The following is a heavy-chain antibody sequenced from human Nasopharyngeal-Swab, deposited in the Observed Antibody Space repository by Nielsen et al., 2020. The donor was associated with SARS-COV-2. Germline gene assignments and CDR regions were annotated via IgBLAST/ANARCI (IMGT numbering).Heavy chain of an antibody. CDR1: GGSISSSSYY. CDR3: ARSLFTAHYFDY. Sequence: GSLRLSCTVSGGSISSSSYYWSWIRQPPGKGLEWIGYIYYSGSTNYNPSLKSRVTISVDTSKNQFSLKLSSVTAADTAVYYCARSLFTAHYFDYWGQGTLVTVSS. CDR2: IYYSGST. V-gene: IGHV4-61*01. J-gene: IGHJ4*02.